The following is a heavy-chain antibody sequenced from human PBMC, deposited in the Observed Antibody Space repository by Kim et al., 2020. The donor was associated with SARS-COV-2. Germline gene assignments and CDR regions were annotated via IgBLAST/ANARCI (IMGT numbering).Heavy chain of an antibody. Sequence: SETLSLTCTVSGGSISSSSYYWGWIRQPPGKGLEWIGSIYYSGSTYYNPSLKSRVTISVDTSKNQFSLKLSSVTAADTAVYYCARQSALRYFDWLFPSLFDYWGQGTLVTVSS. D-gene: IGHD3-9*01. CDR3: ARQSALRYFDWLFPSLFDY. V-gene: IGHV4-39*01. CDR2: IYYSGST. CDR1: GGSISSSSYY. J-gene: IGHJ4*02.